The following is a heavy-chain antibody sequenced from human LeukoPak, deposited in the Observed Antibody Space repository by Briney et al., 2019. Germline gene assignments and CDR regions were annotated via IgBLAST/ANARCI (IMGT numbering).Heavy chain of an antibody. J-gene: IGHJ4*02. CDR3: ARDSYRFLY. Sequence: SETLSLPCTVSRGSISSSYWSWIRQPPGPGLEWIGFISDSGSTTYNPSLKSRLTISVDTSKNQVSLKLISVTAADTAVYYCARDSYRFLYWGQGTLVTVSS. V-gene: IGHV4-59*01. D-gene: IGHD1-1*01. CDR2: ISDSGST. CDR1: RGSISSSY.